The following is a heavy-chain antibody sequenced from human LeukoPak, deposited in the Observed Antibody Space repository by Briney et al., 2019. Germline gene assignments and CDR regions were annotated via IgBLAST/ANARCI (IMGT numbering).Heavy chain of an antibody. J-gene: IGHJ4*02. Sequence: GGSLRLSCAASVFTFDDYAMHCVRQAPGKGVEWVSGISWNSGSIGYADSVKGRFTISRDNAKNSLYLQMNSLRAEDMALSYCAKSRRQWELLGYFDYWGQGTLVTVSS. CDR1: VFTFDDYA. CDR3: AKSRRQWELLGYFDY. D-gene: IGHD1-26*01. V-gene: IGHV3-9*03. CDR2: ISWNSGSI.